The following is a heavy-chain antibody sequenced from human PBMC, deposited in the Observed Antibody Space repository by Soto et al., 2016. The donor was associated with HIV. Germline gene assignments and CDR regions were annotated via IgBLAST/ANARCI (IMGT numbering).Heavy chain of an antibody. CDR3: ARTSESMVRGVIITYFQH. CDR1: GYTFTGYY. Sequence: QVQLVQSGAEVKKPGASVKVSCKASGYTFTGYYMHWVRQAPGQGLEWMGWINPNSGGTNYAQKFQGRVTMTRDTSISTAYMELSRLRSDDTAVYYCARTSESMVRGVIITYFQHWGQGTLVTASS. J-gene: IGHJ1*01. CDR2: INPNSGGT. V-gene: IGHV1-2*02. D-gene: IGHD3-10*01.